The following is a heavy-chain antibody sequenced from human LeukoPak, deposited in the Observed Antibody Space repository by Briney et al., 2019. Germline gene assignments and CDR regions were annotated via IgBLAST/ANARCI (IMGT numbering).Heavy chain of an antibody. CDR2: ISSSSSYI. D-gene: IGHD3-10*01. CDR3: ARLGKGVWFGELLYAFDI. Sequence: GGSLRLSCAASGFTFSSYSMNWVRQAPGKGLEWVSSISSSSSYIYYADSVKGRFTISRDNAKNSLYLQMNSLRAEDTAVYYCARLGKGVWFGELLYAFDIWGQGTMVIVSS. J-gene: IGHJ3*02. V-gene: IGHV3-21*01. CDR1: GFTFSSYS.